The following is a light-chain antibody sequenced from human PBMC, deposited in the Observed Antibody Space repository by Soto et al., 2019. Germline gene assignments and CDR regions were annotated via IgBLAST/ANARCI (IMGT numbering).Light chain of an antibody. V-gene: IGKV3-20*01. J-gene: IGKJ1*01. CDR2: GAS. Sequence: IVLTQSPGTLSLSPGERATLSCRATQSVSARSLAWYQQRPGQAPRLLIYGASSRATGTPDRFSGSGSGTDFTLTISSLEPEDFAVYYCQQYNNWPPWTFGQGTKVDIK. CDR1: QSVSARS. CDR3: QQYNNWPPWT.